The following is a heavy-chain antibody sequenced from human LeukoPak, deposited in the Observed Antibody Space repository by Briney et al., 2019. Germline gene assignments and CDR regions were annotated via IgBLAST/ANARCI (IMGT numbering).Heavy chain of an antibody. J-gene: IGHJ4*02. D-gene: IGHD2-8*01. CDR2: IYYSGST. V-gene: IGHV4-59*01. CDR3: ARETSFGLMNSDN. CDR1: GFTFSSYG. Sequence: GSLRLSCAASGFTFSSYGMHWVRQPPGKGLEWIGYIYYSGSTNYNPSLKSRVTISVDTSKNQFSLRLTSVTAADTAVYYCARETSFGLMNSDNWGQGTLVIVSS.